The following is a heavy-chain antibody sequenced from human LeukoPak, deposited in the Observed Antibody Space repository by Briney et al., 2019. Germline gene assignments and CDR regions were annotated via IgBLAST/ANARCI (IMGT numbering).Heavy chain of an antibody. D-gene: IGHD3-22*01. V-gene: IGHV1-2*02. J-gene: IGHJ4*02. CDR1: GYTLTGYY. CDR3: ARLSVSSGYPY. Sequence: ASVKVSCKASGYTLTGYYMHWVRQAPGQGLEWMGWINPNSGGTNYAQKFQGRVTMTRDTSISTAYMELSRLRSDDTAVYYCARLSVSSGYPYWGQGTLVAVSS. CDR2: INPNSGGT.